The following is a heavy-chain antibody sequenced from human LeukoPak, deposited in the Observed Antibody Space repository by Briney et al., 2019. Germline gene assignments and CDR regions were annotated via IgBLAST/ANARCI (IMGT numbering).Heavy chain of an antibody. Sequence: GGSLRLSCAASGFTFSSYAMSWLRQAPGKGLEWVSYISSSGSTIYYADSVKGRFTISRDNAKNSLYLQMNSLRAEDTAVYYCARHPYGDYEGDAFDIWGQGTMVTVSS. V-gene: IGHV3-11*01. D-gene: IGHD4-17*01. J-gene: IGHJ3*02. CDR2: ISSSGSTI. CDR1: GFTFSSYA. CDR3: ARHPYGDYEGDAFDI.